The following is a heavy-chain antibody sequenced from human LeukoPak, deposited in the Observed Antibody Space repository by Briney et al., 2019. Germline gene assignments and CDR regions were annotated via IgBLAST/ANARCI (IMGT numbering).Heavy chain of an antibody. V-gene: IGHV3-11*01. CDR1: GFTFSAYY. CDR2: ISSSGSTI. J-gene: IGHJ4*02. CDR3: RPTIGSGDY. D-gene: IGHD1-26*01. Sequence: GGSLRLSCAPYGFTFSAYYMGWTRQAPGKGLEWVSYISSSGSTIYYADSVKGRFTISRDNAKNSLYLQMNSLRAEDTAVYYCRPTIGSGDYWGQGTLVTVSS.